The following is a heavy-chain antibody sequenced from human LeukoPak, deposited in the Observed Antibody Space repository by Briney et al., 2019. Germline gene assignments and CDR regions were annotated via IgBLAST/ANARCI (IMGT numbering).Heavy chain of an antibody. CDR2: IKQDGSEK. CDR1: RFTFSRYW. CDR3: ARVETRDY. J-gene: IGHJ4*02. D-gene: IGHD3-3*01. Sequence: GGSLRLSCVDSRFTFSRYWMSWVRQAPGKGLEWVANIKQDGSEKYYVDSVKGRFTISRDNAKNSLYLQMNSLRAEDTAVYYCARVETRDYWGQGTLVTVSS. V-gene: IGHV3-7*01.